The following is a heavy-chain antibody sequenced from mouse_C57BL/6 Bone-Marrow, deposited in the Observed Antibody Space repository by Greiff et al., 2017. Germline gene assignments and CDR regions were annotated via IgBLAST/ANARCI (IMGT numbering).Heavy chain of an antibody. CDR1: GYSFTGYY. D-gene: IGHD1-1*01. Sequence: EVQLVESGPELVKPGASVKISCKASGYSFTGYYMNWVKQSPEKSLEWIGEINPSTGGTTYNQKFKAKATLTVDKSSSTAYMQLKSLTSEDSAVYYCARPIYYYGSSLFAYWGQGTLVTVSA. CDR3: ARPIYYYGSSLFAY. CDR2: INPSTGGT. V-gene: IGHV1-42*01. J-gene: IGHJ3*01.